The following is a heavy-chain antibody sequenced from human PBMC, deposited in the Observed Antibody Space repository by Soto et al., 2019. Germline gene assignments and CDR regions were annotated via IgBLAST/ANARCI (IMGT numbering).Heavy chain of an antibody. D-gene: IGHD4-17*01. Sequence: SETLSLTCSVSGGSVSNKTYYWSWIRQPPGKRLEWIGYVYYSGTTNYNPSLKSRVTISVDLSKNQFSLRLSSVATADTALYYCARTTAVPNTLRSRYFFDYWGQGTLVTVSS. CDR3: ARTTAVPNTLRSRYFFDY. J-gene: IGHJ4*02. CDR1: GGSVSNKTYY. V-gene: IGHV4-61*01. CDR2: VYYSGTT.